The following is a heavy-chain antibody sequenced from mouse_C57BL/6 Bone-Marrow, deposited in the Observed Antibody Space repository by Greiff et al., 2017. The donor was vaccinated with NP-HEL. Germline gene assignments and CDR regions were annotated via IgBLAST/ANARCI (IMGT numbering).Heavy chain of an antibody. D-gene: IGHD2-3*01. CDR1: GYTFTDYN. V-gene: IGHV1-18*01. Sequence: VQLQQSGPELVKPGASVKIPCKASGYTFTDYNMDWVKQSHGKSLEWIGDINPNNGGTIYNQKFKGKATLTVDKSSSTAYMELRSLTSEDTAVYYCAREGDGYYPYWYFDVWGRGTTVTVSS. CDR3: AREGDGYYPYWYFDV. CDR2: INPNNGGT. J-gene: IGHJ1*03.